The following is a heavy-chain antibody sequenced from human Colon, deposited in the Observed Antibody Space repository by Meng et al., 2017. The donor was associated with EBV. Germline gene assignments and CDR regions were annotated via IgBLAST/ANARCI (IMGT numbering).Heavy chain of an antibody. CDR3: ARAEYYNWFDP. J-gene: IGHJ5*02. CDR2: IYYSGNT. Sequence: HLQESGPGLVQPSQTLSLTCTVSGGSMSSGDYFWNWIRQPPGKGLEWIGYIYYSGNTYYNPSLKSRVTISIDTSKNQFSLKLSSVTAADTAVYYCARAEYYNWFDPWGQGTLVTVSS. D-gene: IGHD1-14*01. V-gene: IGHV4-30-4*01. CDR1: GGSMSSGDYF.